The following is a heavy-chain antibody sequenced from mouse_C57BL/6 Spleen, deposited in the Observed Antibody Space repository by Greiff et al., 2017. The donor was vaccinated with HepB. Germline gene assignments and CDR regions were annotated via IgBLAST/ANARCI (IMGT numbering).Heavy chain of an antibody. CDR3: VSYGNYDWFAY. CDR1: GYTFTDYN. Sequence: VQLQQSGPELVKPGASVKMSCKASGYTFTDYNMHWVKQSHGKSLEWIGYINPNNGGTSYNQKFKGKATLTVNKSSSTAYMELRSLTSEDSAVYYCVSYGNYDWFAYWGQGTLVTVSA. CDR2: INPNNGGT. V-gene: IGHV1-22*01. D-gene: IGHD2-10*02. J-gene: IGHJ3*01.